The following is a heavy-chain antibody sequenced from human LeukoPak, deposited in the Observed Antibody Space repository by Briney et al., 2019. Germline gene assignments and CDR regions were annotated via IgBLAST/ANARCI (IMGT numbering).Heavy chain of an antibody. Sequence: PGGSLRLSCAASGSTFTTNAMTWVRQAPGKGLECVSAITGDGITTYYADSVKGRFTISRDNSKNTLYLQMNSLRAEDTAVYYCAKAYSGSYPNGFDYWGQGTLVTVSS. CDR1: GSTFTTNA. V-gene: IGHV3-23*01. CDR3: AKAYSGSYPNGFDY. CDR2: ITGDGITT. D-gene: IGHD1-26*01. J-gene: IGHJ4*02.